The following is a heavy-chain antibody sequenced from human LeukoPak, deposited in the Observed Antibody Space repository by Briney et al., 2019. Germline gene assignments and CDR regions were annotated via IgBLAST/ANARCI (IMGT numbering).Heavy chain of an antibody. CDR1: GFTFSSYA. J-gene: IGHJ4*02. V-gene: IGHV3-66*01. Sequence: GGSLRLSCAASGFTFSSYAMSWVRQAPGKGLEWVSVIYSGGSTYYADSVKGRFTISRDNSKNTLYLQMNSLRAEDTAVYYCARDCSGGSCYYWGQGTLVTVSS. CDR3: ARDCSGGSCYY. CDR2: IYSGGST. D-gene: IGHD2-15*01.